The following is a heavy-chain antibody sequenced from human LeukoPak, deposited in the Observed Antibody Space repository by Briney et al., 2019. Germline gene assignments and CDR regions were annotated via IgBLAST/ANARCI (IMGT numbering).Heavy chain of an antibody. D-gene: IGHD1-26*01. CDR3: ARVATGDSDAFDI. J-gene: IGHJ3*02. Sequence: PSETLSLTCTVSGGSISSYYWSWIRQPPGKGLEWIGYIYYSGSTNYNPSLKSRVTISVDTSKNQFSLKLSSVTAADTAVYYCARVATGDSDAFDIWGQGTMVTVSS. CDR2: IYYSGST. V-gene: IGHV4-59*01. CDR1: GGSISSYY.